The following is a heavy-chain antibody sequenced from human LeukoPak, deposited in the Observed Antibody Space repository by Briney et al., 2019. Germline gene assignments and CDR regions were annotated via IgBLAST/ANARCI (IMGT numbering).Heavy chain of an antibody. CDR3: ARDGILGLLDY. J-gene: IGHJ4*02. V-gene: IGHV4-34*01. Sequence: PSETLSLTCAVYGGSFSGYYWSWIRQPPGKGLEWIGEINHSGSTNYNPSLKSRVTISVDTSKNQFSLKLSSVTAADTAVYYCARDGILGLLDYWGQGTLVTVSS. D-gene: IGHD1-26*01. CDR1: GGSFSGYY. CDR2: INHSGST.